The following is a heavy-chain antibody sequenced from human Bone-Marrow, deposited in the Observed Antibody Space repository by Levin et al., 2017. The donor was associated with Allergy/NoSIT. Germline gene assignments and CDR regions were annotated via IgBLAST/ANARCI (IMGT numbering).Heavy chain of an antibody. CDR1: GFTFSSYA. J-gene: IGHJ3*02. CDR3: AKDSSSWDDDAFDI. Sequence: GESLKISCAASGFTFSSYAMSWVRQAPGKGLEWVSAISGSGGSTYYADSVKGRFTISRDNSKNTLYLQMNSLRAEDTAVYYCAKDSSSWDDDAFDIWGQGTMVTVSS. CDR2: ISGSGGST. V-gene: IGHV3-23*01. D-gene: IGHD6-13*01.